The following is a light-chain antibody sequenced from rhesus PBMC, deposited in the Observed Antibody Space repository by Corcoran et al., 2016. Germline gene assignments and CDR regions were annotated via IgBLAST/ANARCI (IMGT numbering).Light chain of an antibody. CDR1: QSVGSY. CDR3: QQSSNLSRT. J-gene: IGKJ1*01. V-gene: IGKV3-24*04. Sequence: ETVVTQSPATLSLSPGERATLSCRASQSVGSYLAWYQQKPGQAPRLLLYGASSRATGIPDRFSGSGSRTDFSLTISSLEPEDGGVYSCQQSSNLSRTFGQGTKVEIK. CDR2: GAS.